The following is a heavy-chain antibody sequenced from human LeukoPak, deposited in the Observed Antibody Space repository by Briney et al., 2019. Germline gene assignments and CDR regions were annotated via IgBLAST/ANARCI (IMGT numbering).Heavy chain of an antibody. CDR2: ISHHGSNE. Sequence: GGSLRLSCEASGFTFNTYPMHWVRQAPDKGLEWVAMISHHGSNEYYADSVKGRFTISRDNSKNTLYLQMNNPRVEDTAIYYCARVHDTTGYYHYFDSWGQGTLVTVSS. V-gene: IGHV3-30*14. CDR3: ARVHDTTGYYHYFDS. J-gene: IGHJ4*02. D-gene: IGHD3-9*01. CDR1: GFTFNTYP.